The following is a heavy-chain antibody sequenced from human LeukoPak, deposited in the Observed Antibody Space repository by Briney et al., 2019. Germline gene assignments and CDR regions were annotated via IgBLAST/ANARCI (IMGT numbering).Heavy chain of an antibody. V-gene: IGHV3-23*01. CDR1: GFTFSTYA. D-gene: IGHD6-13*01. CDR2: ISGSGGST. Sequence: GGSLRLSCAASGFTFSTYAVSWVRQAPGKGREWVSAISGSGGSTYYADSVKGRFTISRDNSKNTLYLQMNSLRAEDTAVYYCAKVMVKGQLAQPFDYWGQGTLVTVYS. CDR3: AKVMVKGQLAQPFDY. J-gene: IGHJ4*02.